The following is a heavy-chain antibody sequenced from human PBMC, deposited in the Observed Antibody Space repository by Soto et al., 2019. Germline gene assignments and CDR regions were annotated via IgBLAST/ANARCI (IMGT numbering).Heavy chain of an antibody. J-gene: IGHJ4*02. CDR2: IYSGGST. D-gene: IGHD3-10*01. Sequence: GGSLRLSCAASGFTFSSYSINWVRQAPGKGLEWVSVIYSGGSTYYADSVKGRFTISRDNSKNTLYLQMNSLRAEDTAVYYCARVATLRITMVRGVPGAFDYWGQGTLVTVSS. CDR3: ARVATLRITMVRGVPGAFDY. CDR1: GFTFSSYS. V-gene: IGHV3-66*01.